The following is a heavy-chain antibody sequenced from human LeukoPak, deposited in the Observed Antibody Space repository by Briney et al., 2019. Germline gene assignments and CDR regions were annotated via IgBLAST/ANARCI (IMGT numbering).Heavy chain of an antibody. D-gene: IGHD1-26*01. CDR2: IYYSGST. CDR3: ARRSVGATGAFDI. J-gene: IGHJ3*02. CDR1: GGSISSYY. V-gene: IGHV4-59*08. Sequence: PSETLSLTCTVSGGSISSYYWSWIRQPPGKGLEWIGYIYYSGSTNYNPSLKSRVTISVDTSKNQFSLKLSSVTAADTAVYYCARRSVGATGAFDIWGQGTMVTVSS.